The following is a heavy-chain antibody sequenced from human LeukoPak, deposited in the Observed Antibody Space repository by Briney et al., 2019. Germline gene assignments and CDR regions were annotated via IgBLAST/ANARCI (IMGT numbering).Heavy chain of an antibody. CDR2: MNPNSGNT. J-gene: IGHJ6*03. CDR1: GYTFTSYD. D-gene: IGHD3-10*01. Sequence: GASVKVSCKASGYTFTSYDINWVRQATGQGLEWMGWMNPNSGNTGYAQKFQGRVTMTRNTSISTAYMELSSLRSEDTAVYYCARGGPYGSGSYYYYYYYMDVWGKGTTVTVSS. V-gene: IGHV1-8*01. CDR3: ARGGPYGSGSYYYYYYYMDV.